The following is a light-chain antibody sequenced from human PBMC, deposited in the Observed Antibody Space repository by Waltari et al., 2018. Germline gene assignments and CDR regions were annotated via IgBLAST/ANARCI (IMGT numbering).Light chain of an antibody. CDR2: AGS. CDR1: QSVKSDF. CDR3: LQYGGFPAFPAT. Sequence: EIVLTQSPGTLSLSPGERATLACRASQSVKSDFLVWYKQKRGQAPRLVIYAGSTRATGTPDRFSGSGSGTDFTLSISRLEPEDFAVYYCLQYGGFPAFPATFGGGTNVEIK. J-gene: IGKJ4*01. V-gene: IGKV3-20*01.